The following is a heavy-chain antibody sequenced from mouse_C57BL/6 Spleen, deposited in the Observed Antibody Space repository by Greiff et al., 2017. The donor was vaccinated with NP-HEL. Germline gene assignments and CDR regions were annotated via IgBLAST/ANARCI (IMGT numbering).Heavy chain of an antibody. D-gene: IGHD2-3*01. CDR3: AMESSGGWLLY. CDR1: GYTFTSYW. Sequence: QVQLQQPGAELVKPGASVKVSCTASGYTFTSYWMHWVKQRPGQGLEWIGRIHPSDSDTNYNQKFKGKATLTADKSSSTAYMQLSSLTSEDAAVYYCAMESSGGWLLYWGQGTTLTVSS. CDR2: IHPSDSDT. V-gene: IGHV1-74*01. J-gene: IGHJ2*01.